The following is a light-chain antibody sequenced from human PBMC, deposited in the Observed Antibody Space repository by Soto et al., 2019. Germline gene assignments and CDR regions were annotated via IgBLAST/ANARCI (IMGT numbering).Light chain of an antibody. CDR1: SSNIGAGFD. Sequence: QSVLTQPPSVSGAPGQRIIISCTGSSSNIGAGFDVHWYQHLPGTAPKLLVYDNDNRPSGLPARFSDPRSGTSASLAITSLQADDEADYYCQSYDNSLSGVVFGGGTKVTVL. CDR3: QSYDNSLSGVV. CDR2: DND. V-gene: IGLV1-40*01. J-gene: IGLJ2*01.